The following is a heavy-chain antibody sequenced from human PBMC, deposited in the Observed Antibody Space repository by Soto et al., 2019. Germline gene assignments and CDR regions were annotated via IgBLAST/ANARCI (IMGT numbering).Heavy chain of an antibody. D-gene: IGHD2-2*02. Sequence: QVPLQASGPGLVKLSETLSLTCSVSGDSSSTFYWSWIRQSPGKGLEWIGYMNNIGRTNYNPSLKRRVTISLDTSKNQFSLNVRSVIAADTAVYYCARSFCRDSIRCNWFDPWGQGTLVTVSS. CDR3: ARSFCRDSIRCNWFDP. CDR1: GDSSSTFY. CDR2: MNNIGRT. V-gene: IGHV4-59*01. J-gene: IGHJ5*02.